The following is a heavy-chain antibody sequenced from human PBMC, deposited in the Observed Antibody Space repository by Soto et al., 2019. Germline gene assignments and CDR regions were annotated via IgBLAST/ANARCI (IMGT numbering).Heavy chain of an antibody. Sequence: SGPTLVNPTQTLTLTCTFSGFSLSTSGMCVSWIRQPPGKALEWLALIDWDDDKYYSTSLKTRLTISKDTSKNQVVLTMTKMDPVDTATYYCSRASRGYRYNWFDPWGQGTLVTVSS. CDR1: GFSLSTSGMC. J-gene: IGHJ5*02. CDR3: SRASRGYRYNWFDP. CDR2: IDWDDDK. D-gene: IGHD5-18*01. V-gene: IGHV2-70*01.